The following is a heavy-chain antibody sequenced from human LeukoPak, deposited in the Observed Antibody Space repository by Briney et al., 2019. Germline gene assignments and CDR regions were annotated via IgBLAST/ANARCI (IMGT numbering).Heavy chain of an antibody. J-gene: IGHJ5*02. CDR1: GGSISSYY. V-gene: IGHV4-4*07. CDR2: IYTSGST. CDR3: ARDFRPEIFGGVIA. Sequence: SETLSLTCTVSGGSISSYYWSWIRQPAGKGLEWIGRIYTSGSTNYNPSLKSRVTMSVDTSKNQFSLKLSSVTAADTAVYYCARDFRPEIFGGVIAWGQGTLVTVSS. D-gene: IGHD3-16*02.